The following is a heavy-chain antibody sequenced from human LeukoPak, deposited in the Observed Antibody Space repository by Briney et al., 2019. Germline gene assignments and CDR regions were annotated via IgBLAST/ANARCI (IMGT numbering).Heavy chain of an antibody. D-gene: IGHD5-18*01. CDR2: ISRDGSNE. V-gene: IGHV3-30*04. CDR3: ARDRNSDTAMVH. J-gene: IGHJ4*02. Sequence: GGSLRLSCAASGFTFSSFAMHWLRQAPGKGLEWVAVISRDGSNEYYADSVKGRFTMSRDNSKNTLYLQMNSLRAEDTAVYYCARDRNSDTAMVHWGQGTLVTVSS. CDR1: GFTFSSFA.